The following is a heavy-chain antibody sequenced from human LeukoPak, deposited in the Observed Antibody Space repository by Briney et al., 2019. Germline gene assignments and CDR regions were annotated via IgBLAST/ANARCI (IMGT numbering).Heavy chain of an antibody. Sequence: PSETLSLTCAVSGYSISSGYYWGWIRQPPGKGLEWIGRIYHSGSTYYNPSLKSRVTISVDTSKNQLSLKLSSVTAADTAVYYCARAYDSSGNDYWGQGTLVTVSS. CDR3: ARAYDSSGNDY. V-gene: IGHV4-38-2*01. J-gene: IGHJ4*02. D-gene: IGHD3-22*01. CDR2: IYHSGST. CDR1: GYSISSGYY.